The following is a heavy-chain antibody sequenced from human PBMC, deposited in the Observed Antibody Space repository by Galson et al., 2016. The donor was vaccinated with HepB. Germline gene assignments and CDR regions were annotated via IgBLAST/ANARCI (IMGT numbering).Heavy chain of an antibody. Sequence: SLRLSCAASGFILSTYRIHWVRQAPDKGLEWVAVISYDGNKKYYVDSLTGRFTISIDNSRRKVYLQMNSLRADDTDMYYCAGCSGGHLGWLFDLWGRGALVTVSS. J-gene: IGHJ2*01. CDR3: AGCSGGHLGWLFDL. CDR2: ISYDGNKK. V-gene: IGHV3-30-3*01. CDR1: GFILSTYR. D-gene: IGHD5-12*01.